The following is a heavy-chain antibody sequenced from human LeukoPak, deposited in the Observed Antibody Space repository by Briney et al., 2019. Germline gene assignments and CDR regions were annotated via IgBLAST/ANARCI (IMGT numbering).Heavy chain of an antibody. CDR2: IGAYNGNT. D-gene: IGHD3-3*01. CDR1: GYTFSSYS. V-gene: IGHV1-18*01. J-gene: IGHJ4*02. CDR3: ARYYDFWSGPIDY. Sequence: ASVKVSCKASGYTFSSYSISWVRQAPGQGLEWMGWIGAYNGNTNYAQKIQGRVTMTTDTSTSTAYMELRSLRSDDTAVYYCARYYDFWSGPIDYWGQGTLVTVSS.